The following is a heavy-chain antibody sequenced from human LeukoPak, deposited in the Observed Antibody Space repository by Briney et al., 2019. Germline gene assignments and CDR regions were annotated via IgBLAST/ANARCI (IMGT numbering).Heavy chain of an antibody. CDR2: ISGSGGST. V-gene: IGHV3-23*01. Sequence: GGSLRLSCAASGFIFSSYAMSWVRQAPGKGLEWVSGISGSGGSTYYADSVKGRFTISRDNSKNTLYLQMNSLRAEDTAVYYCARGEYYGSGSYSIWGQGTLVTVSS. J-gene: IGHJ4*02. CDR3: ARGEYYGSGSYSI. D-gene: IGHD3-10*01. CDR1: GFIFSSYA.